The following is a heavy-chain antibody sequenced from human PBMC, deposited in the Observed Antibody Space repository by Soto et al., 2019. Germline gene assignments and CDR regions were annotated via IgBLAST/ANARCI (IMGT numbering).Heavy chain of an antibody. CDR2: IFSNDEK. CDR3: ARPTGYCSGGSCYYYYYGMDV. D-gene: IGHD2-15*01. CDR1: GFSLSNARMG. V-gene: IGHV2-26*01. Sequence: GSGPTLVNPTETLTLTCTVSGFSLSNARMGVSWIRQPPGKALEWLAHIFSNDEKSYSTSLKSRLTISKDTSKSQVVLTMTNMDPVDTATYYCARPTGYCSGGSCYYYYYGMDVWGQGTTVTVSS. J-gene: IGHJ6*02.